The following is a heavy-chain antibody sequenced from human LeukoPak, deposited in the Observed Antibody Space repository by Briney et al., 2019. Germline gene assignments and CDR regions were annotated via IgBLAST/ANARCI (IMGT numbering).Heavy chain of an antibody. CDR3: ARDFSDYYDSSGFDY. D-gene: IGHD3-22*01. V-gene: IGHV4-61*02. J-gene: IGHJ4*02. Sequence: SQTLSLTCTVSGGSISSGSYYWSWIRQPAGKGLEWIGRIYTSGSTNYNPSLKSRVTISVDTSKSQFSLKLSSVTAADTAVYYCARDFSDYYDSSGFDYWGQGTLVTVSS. CDR1: GGSISSGSYY. CDR2: IYTSGST.